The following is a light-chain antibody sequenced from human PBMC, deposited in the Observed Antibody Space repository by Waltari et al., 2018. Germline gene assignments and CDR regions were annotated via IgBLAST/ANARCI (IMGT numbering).Light chain of an antibody. CDR2: QDT. CDR1: KLGGKF. V-gene: IGLV3-1*01. J-gene: IGLJ1*01. Sequence: SLGLTQPPSLSVSPGQTATITCSGDKLGGKFVSWYQQTPGQTPLLIIYQDTKRPSGIPDRFSGSSSGNTATLAISGAQALDEADYYCLAWESTSGVFGTGTKVAVL. CDR3: LAWESTSGV.